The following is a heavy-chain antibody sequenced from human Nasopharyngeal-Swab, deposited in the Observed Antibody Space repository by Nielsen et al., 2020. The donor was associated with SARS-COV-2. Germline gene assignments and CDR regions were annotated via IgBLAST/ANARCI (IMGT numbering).Heavy chain of an antibody. CDR1: GGSFSGYY. CDR2: INHSGRT. D-gene: IGHD6-13*01. CDR3: ARIAGTFAFVDY. J-gene: IGHJ4*02. V-gene: IGHV4-34*01. Sequence: SEPLSLTCAVYGGSFSGYYWSWIRQPPGKGLEWIGEINHSGRTNYNPSLKSRVTTSVDTSKNQFSLKLSSVTAADTAVYYCARIAGTFAFVDYWGQGTLVTVSS.